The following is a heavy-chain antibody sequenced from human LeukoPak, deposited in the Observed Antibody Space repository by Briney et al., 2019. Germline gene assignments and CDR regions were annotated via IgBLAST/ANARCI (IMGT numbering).Heavy chain of an antibody. CDR1: GFTFSSCS. CDR3: ARSLRITGTTSRP. V-gene: IGHV3-21*01. CDR2: ISSSSSYI. D-gene: IGHD1-7*01. Sequence: GGSLRLYCAASGFTFSSCSMNWVRQAPGKGLEWVSSISSSSSYIYYADSVKGRFAISRDNAKNSLYLQMNSLRAEDTAVYYCARSLRITGTTSRPWVQGTLVTVSS. J-gene: IGHJ5*02.